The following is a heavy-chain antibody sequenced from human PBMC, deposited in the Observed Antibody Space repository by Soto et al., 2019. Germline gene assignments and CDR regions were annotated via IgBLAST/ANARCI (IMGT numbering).Heavy chain of an antibody. D-gene: IGHD3-22*01. Sequence: PGGSLRLSCAASGFNFSDYYMTWIRQAPGKGLDWVSYIGSINSYTNYADSLKGRFTISRDNAKNSLYLQMNSLRAEDTAVYYCVRWVYFYDSSGYHDYWGQGTLVTVSS. CDR1: GFNFSDYY. CDR3: VRWVYFYDSSGYHDY. V-gene: IGHV3-11*06. J-gene: IGHJ4*02. CDR2: IGSINSYT.